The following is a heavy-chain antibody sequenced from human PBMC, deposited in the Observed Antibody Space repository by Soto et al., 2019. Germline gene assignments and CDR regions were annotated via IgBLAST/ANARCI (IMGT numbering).Heavy chain of an antibody. D-gene: IGHD3-9*01. J-gene: IGHJ4*02. Sequence: GLRLRRSWAASAFSFSNAWMSWVRRAPGKGLEWVGRIKSKTDGGTTDYAAPVKGRLSISRADSKNKQYPQMNSMKSEDTAADYCTTDGYFDWLPVGAYWGQRTLVTASS. CDR1: AFSFSNAW. CDR3: TTDGYFDWLPVGAY. CDR2: IKSKTDGGTT. V-gene: IGHV3-15*01.